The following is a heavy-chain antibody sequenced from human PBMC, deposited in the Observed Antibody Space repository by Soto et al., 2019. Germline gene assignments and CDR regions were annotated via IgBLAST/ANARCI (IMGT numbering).Heavy chain of an antibody. D-gene: IGHD6-19*01. V-gene: IGHV4-34*01. CDR3: ARVPVAGTGYYYYYGMDV. CDR2: INHSGST. CDR1: GGSFGGYY. Sequence: SETLSLTCAVYGGSFGGYYWSWIRQPPGKGLEWIGEINHSGSTNYNPSLKSRVTISVDTSKNQFSLKLSSVTAADTAVYYCARVPVAGTGYYYYYGMDVWGQGTTVTVSS. J-gene: IGHJ6*02.